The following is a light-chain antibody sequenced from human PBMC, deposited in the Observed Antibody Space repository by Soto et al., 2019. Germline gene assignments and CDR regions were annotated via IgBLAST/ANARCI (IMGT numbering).Light chain of an antibody. CDR1: NSNIGSNT. V-gene: IGLV1-44*01. J-gene: IGLJ2*01. CDR3: AAWDDGLLEHVV. Sequence: QSVLTQPPSASGTPGQRVTISCSGSNSNIGSNTVNWYQQFPGTAPRLLIYSDYKRPSGVPDRFSGSKSGTSASLAISGLQSEDEADYYCAAWDDGLLEHVVFGGGTKLTVL. CDR2: SDY.